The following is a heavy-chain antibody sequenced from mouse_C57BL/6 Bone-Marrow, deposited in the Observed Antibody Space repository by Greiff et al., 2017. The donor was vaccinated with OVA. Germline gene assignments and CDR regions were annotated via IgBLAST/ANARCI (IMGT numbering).Heavy chain of an antibody. D-gene: IGHD4-1*01. J-gene: IGHJ3*01. V-gene: IGHV14-4*01. CDR1: GFNFKDDY. CDR2: IDPENGDT. Sequence: VQLQQSGAELVRPGASVKLSCTASGFNFKDDYMHWVKQRPEQGLEWIGWIDPENGDTEYASKFQGKATITADTSSNTAYLQLSSLTSEDTAVYYCTPTGTVFAYWGQGTLVTVSA. CDR3: TPTGTVFAY.